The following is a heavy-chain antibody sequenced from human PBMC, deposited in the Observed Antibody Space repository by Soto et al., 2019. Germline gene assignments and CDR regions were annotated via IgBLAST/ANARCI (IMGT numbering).Heavy chain of an antibody. CDR2: ISYDGSNK. CDR1: GFTFSSYG. D-gene: IGHD4-17*01. Sequence: GGSLRLSCAASGFTFSSYGMHWVRQAPGKGLEWVAVISYDGSNKYYADSVKGRFTISRDNSKNTLYLQMNSLRAEDTAVYYCAKDYGGDYDRDRHYYYYYGMDVWGQGTTVTVSS. J-gene: IGHJ6*02. V-gene: IGHV3-30*18. CDR3: AKDYGGDYDRDRHYYYYYGMDV.